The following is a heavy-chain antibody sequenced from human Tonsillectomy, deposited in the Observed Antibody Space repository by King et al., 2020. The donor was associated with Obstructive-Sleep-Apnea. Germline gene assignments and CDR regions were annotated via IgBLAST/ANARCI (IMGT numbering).Heavy chain of an antibody. Sequence: QLVQSGGGVVQPGTSLRLSCAASGFTFISYGMHWVRQAPGKGLEWVAIIWYDGNNKYYAGSLKGRFTVSRDNYGNTLYLQMNSLRAADTAVYFCAKARVRYYYDIRGPHAGVYNWGQGTLVTVS. D-gene: IGHD3-22*01. CDR2: IWYDGNNK. V-gene: IGHV3-33*06. J-gene: IGHJ4*02. CDR1: GFTFISYG. CDR3: AKARVRYYYDIRGPHAGVYN.